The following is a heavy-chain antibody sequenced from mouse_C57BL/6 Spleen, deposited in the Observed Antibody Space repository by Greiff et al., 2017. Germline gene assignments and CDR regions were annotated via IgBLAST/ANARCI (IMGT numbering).Heavy chain of an antibody. CDR3: ARSLITTVVPFCDY. J-gene: IGHJ2*01. CDR1: GYTFTSYW. CDR2: IHPNSGST. D-gene: IGHD1-1*01. V-gene: IGHV1-64*01. Sequence: QVQLQQSGAELVKPGASVKLSCKASGYTFTSYWMHWVKQRPGQGLEWIGMIHPNSGSTNYNEKFKSKATLTVDKSSSTAYMQLSSLTSEDSAVYCSARSLITTVVPFCDYWGQGNTLTVSS.